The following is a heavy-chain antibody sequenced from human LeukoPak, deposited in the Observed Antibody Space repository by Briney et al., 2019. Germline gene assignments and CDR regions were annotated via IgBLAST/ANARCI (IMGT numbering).Heavy chain of an antibody. J-gene: IGHJ4*02. CDR3: AKRQLGHIDY. V-gene: IGHV3-30*18. D-gene: IGHD6-6*01. Sequence: GGSLRLSCEASGFTFSTYGMHWVRQAPGKGLEWLAVISYDGSNKYYADSVKGRFTISRDNSKNTLYLQMNSLRAEDTAVYYCAKRQLGHIDYWGQGTLVIVSS. CDR2: ISYDGSNK. CDR1: GFTFSTYG.